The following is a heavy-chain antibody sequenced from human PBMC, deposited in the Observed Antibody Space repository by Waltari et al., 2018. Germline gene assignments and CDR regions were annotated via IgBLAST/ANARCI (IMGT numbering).Heavy chain of an antibody. D-gene: IGHD6-13*01. CDR3: ARDHSSSWFGAFDI. CDR1: GYTLTNYA. CDR2: INAGNGNT. Sequence: QVQVVQSGAEVKKPGASVKVSCKASGYTLTNYAMHWLRQAPGQRLEWMGWINAGNGNTKYSQKFQGRVTITRDTSASTAYMELSSLRSEDTAVYYCARDHSSSWFGAFDIWGQGTMVTVSS. J-gene: IGHJ3*02. V-gene: IGHV1-3*01.